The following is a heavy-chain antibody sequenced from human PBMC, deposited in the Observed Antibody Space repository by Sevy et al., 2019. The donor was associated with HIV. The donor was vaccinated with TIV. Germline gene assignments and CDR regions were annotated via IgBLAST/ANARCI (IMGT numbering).Heavy chain of an antibody. CDR1: GFAFTNYYA. J-gene: IGHJ6*02. D-gene: IGHD4-17*01. Sequence: GESLRLSCTASGFAFTNYYAMHWVRQAPGKGLKWVALISYDGSDKFYADSVKGRFTITRDNFKNTLYLQMNGLTTEDTAVYYCARPRANYVDHYFFYAMDVWGQGTTVTVSS. CDR2: ISYDGSDK. V-gene: IGHV3-30-3*01. CDR3: ARPRANYVDHYFFYAMDV.